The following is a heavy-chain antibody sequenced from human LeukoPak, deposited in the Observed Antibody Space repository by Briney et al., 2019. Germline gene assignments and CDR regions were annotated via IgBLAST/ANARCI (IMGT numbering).Heavy chain of an antibody. J-gene: IGHJ4*02. CDR1: GLTFNNYA. V-gene: IGHV3-23*01. Sequence: GGSLSLSCGASGLTFNNYAMRWVRQAPGKGREGVSGIVNSGGSTYYADSVKGRFTISRDNSKNTLYLQMNSLRAEDTAVYYCAKEVVGVVFWGQGTLVTVSS. CDR3: AKEVVGVVF. CDR2: IVNSGGST. D-gene: IGHD1-26*01.